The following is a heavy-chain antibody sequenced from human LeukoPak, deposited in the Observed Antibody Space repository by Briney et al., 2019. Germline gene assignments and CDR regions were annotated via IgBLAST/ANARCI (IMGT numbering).Heavy chain of an antibody. D-gene: IGHD3-22*01. V-gene: IGHV3-23*01. CDR2: IIGSGGRT. Sequence: GGSLRLSCAASGFTFSSYAMSWVRQAPGEGLEWVSAIIGSGGRTYYADSVKGRFTISRDNSKNTLYLQMNSLRAKDTAVYYCAKEFGESSGYYFFDYWGQGTLVTVSS. CDR3: AKEFGESSGYYFFDY. CDR1: GFTFSSYA. J-gene: IGHJ4*02.